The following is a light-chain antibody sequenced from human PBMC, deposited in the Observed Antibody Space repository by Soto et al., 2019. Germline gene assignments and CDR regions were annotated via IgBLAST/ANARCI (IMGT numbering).Light chain of an antibody. Sequence: SYELTQPSSVSVSPGQTARITCSGDVLAKKYARWVQQKADQAPVVVIYKDTERPSGIPERFSGSSSGTTVTLTISGAQVEDEADYYCYSAADNNQAWLFGGGTKLTVL. CDR3: YSAADNNQAWL. CDR2: KDT. V-gene: IGLV3-27*01. CDR1: VLAKKY. J-gene: IGLJ3*02.